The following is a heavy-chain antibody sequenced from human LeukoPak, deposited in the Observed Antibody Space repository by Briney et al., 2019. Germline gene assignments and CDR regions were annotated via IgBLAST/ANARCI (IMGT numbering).Heavy chain of an antibody. CDR3: ARGRGTTKLDYFDY. V-gene: IGHV3-64*01. CDR1: GFTFSSYA. J-gene: IGHJ4*02. Sequence: GGSLRLSCAASGFTFSSYAMHWVRQAPGKGLEYVSAISSNGGSTYYANSVKGRFTISRDNSKNTLYHQMGSLRAEDMAVYYCARGRGTTKLDYFDYWGQGTLVTVSS. CDR2: ISSNGGST. D-gene: IGHD1-7*01.